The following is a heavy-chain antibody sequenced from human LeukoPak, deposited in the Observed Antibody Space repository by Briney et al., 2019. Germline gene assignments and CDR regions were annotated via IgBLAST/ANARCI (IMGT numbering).Heavy chain of an antibody. Sequence: KPSETLSLTCTVSGGSVSSDNDYWSWIRQPPGKGLEWIGYIYYSGSTKYNPSLKSRVTISVDTSKNQFSLKLSSVTAADTAVYYCARGGGQWLIRPFDYWGQGTLVTVSS. V-gene: IGHV4-61*01. CDR3: ARGGGQWLIRPFDY. CDR2: IYYSGST. J-gene: IGHJ4*02. D-gene: IGHD6-19*01. CDR1: GGSVSSDNDY.